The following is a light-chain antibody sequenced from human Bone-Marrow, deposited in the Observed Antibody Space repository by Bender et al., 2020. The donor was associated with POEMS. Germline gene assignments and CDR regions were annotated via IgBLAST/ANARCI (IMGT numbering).Light chain of an antibody. Sequence: QSALTQPASVSGSPGQSITISCTGTSSDVGGHNYVSWYQQHPGKAPQLMMYDVIKRPSGVSNRFSGSKSGNTASLTISGLQADDEAEYYCCSYAVGRSYVFGTGTKVTVL. J-gene: IGLJ1*01. CDR1: SSDVGGHNY. CDR3: CSYAVGRSYV. V-gene: IGLV2-23*02. CDR2: DVI.